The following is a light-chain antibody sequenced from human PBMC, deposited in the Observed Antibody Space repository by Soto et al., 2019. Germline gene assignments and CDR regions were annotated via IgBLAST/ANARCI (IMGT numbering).Light chain of an antibody. CDR3: QHRLSWPLT. V-gene: IGKV3-11*01. CDR2: DAS. CDR1: QSVSRF. J-gene: IGKJ4*01. Sequence: EIVLTQSPATLSLSPGERATISCRASQSVSRFFVWYQQKRGQPPRLLIYDASIRATGIPVRFSGSGSGTDFTLTISSLEPEDLAVYYCQHRLSWPLTFDGGTTVEMK.